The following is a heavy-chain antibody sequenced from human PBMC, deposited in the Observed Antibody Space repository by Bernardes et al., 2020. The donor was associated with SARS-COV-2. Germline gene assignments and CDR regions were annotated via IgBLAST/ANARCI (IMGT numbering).Heavy chain of an antibody. CDR3: AKSGARG. CDR1: GFTFSNYA. D-gene: IGHD2-15*01. Sequence: GGSLRLSCAGSGFTFSNYAMSWVRQAPGKGLQSVAFISPSGDETYYADSVKGRYAIFRDNSKTTLYLQMNNLRVEDTAVYYCAKSGARGWGQGTLVTVSS. V-gene: IGHV3-23*01. CDR2: ISPSGDET. J-gene: IGHJ4*02.